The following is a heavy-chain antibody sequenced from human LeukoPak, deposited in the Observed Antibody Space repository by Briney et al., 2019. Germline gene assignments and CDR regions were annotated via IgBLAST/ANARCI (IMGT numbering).Heavy chain of an antibody. D-gene: IGHD5-18*01. V-gene: IGHV3-23*01. CDR3: AAIQLWFEAFDI. J-gene: IGHJ3*02. CDR2: ISGSGGST. CDR1: GFTFSSYA. Sequence: GGSLRLSCAAPGFTFSSYAMSWVRQAPGKGLEWVSAISGSGGSTYYADSVKGRFTISRDNSKNTLYLQMNSLRAEDTAVYYCAAIQLWFEAFDIWGQGTMVTVSS.